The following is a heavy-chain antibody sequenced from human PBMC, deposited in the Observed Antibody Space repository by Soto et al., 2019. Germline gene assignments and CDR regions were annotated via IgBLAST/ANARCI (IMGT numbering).Heavy chain of an antibody. CDR3: ARAGYSSGWYHWYFDF. V-gene: IGHV1-3*01. CDR1: GYTFTNYG. Sequence: VASVKVSCKASGYTFTNYGIHWVRQAPGQRLEWMGWINAGNGNTKYSQKFQGRVIITRDTSASTAYMELSSLRSEDTAVFYCARAGYSSGWYHWYFDFWGRGTLVTVSS. D-gene: IGHD6-19*01. CDR2: INAGNGNT. J-gene: IGHJ2*01.